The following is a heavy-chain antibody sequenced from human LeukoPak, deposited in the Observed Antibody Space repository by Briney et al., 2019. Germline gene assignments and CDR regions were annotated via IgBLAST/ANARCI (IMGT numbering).Heavy chain of an antibody. D-gene: IGHD3-22*01. V-gene: IGHV3-30*02. Sequence: PGGSLRLSCAASGFTFSSYGMHWVRQAPGKGLEGVAFIRYDGSNKYYADSVKGRFTISRDNSKNTLYLQMNSLRAEDTAVYYCARDAVWGYYDSSGYYPLDYWGQGTLVTVSS. CDR1: GFTFSSYG. CDR2: IRYDGSNK. CDR3: ARDAVWGYYDSSGYYPLDY. J-gene: IGHJ4*02.